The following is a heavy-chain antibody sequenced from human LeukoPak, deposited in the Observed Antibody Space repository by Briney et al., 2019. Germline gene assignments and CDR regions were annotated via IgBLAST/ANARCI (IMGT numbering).Heavy chain of an antibody. CDR2: INHSVST. CDR3: ARGFVETAMVSLPFDY. Sequence: SETLSLTCGVYGGSLTNSYWSWIRQTPGEGLEWIGEINHSVSTTYNPSLKSRVTISVDTSKNQFSLKLFSVTAADTAMYYCARGFVETAMVSLPFDYWGQGTLVTVSS. CDR1: GGSLTNSY. V-gene: IGHV4-34*01. D-gene: IGHD5-18*01. J-gene: IGHJ4*02.